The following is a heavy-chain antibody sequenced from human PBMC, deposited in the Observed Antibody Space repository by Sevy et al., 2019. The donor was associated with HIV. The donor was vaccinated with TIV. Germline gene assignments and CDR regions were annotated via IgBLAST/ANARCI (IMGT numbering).Heavy chain of an antibody. V-gene: IGHV3-21*01. CDR1: GFTFSSYS. Sequence: GGSPRLSCAASGFTFSSYSMNWVRQAPGKGLEWVSSISSSSSYIYYADSVKGRFTISRDNAKNSLYLQMNSLRAEDTAVYYCARDVGDYVGWFDPWGQGTLVTVSS. CDR2: ISSSSSYI. D-gene: IGHD4-17*01. J-gene: IGHJ5*02. CDR3: ARDVGDYVGWFDP.